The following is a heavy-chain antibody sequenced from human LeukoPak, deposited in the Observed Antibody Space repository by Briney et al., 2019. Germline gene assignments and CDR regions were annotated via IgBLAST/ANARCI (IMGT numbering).Heavy chain of an antibody. CDR1: GGSISSYY. V-gene: IGHV4-59*08. CDR2: ISYSGST. J-gene: IGHJ3*02. CDR3: ARQGYDILTGYIDAFDI. Sequence: SETLSLTCTVSGGSISSYYWSWIRQPPGKGLEWIGYISYSGSTNYNPPLKSRVTISIDTSKNQFSLKLRSVTAADTAIYYCARQGYDILTGYIDAFDIWGQGTMVTVSS. D-gene: IGHD3-9*01.